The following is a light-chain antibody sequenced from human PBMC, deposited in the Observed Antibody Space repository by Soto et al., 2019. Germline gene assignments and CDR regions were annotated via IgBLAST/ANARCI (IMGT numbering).Light chain of an antibody. J-gene: IGKJ1*01. Sequence: EIVLTQSPGTLSLSPGERATLSCRAGQSIVKNFLAWYQQKPGRPPRVLIYGASSRATGIPDRFSGSGSGTDFTLTISRLEPEDFAVYFCQQYGDSPTFGQGTKVEI. CDR2: GAS. CDR1: QSIVKNF. V-gene: IGKV3-20*01. CDR3: QQYGDSPT.